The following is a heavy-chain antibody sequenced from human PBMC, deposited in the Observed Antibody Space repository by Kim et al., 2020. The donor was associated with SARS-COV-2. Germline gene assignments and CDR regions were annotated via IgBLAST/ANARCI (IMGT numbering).Heavy chain of an antibody. D-gene: IGHD3-16*02. V-gene: IGHV4-59*08. CDR3: ATLSLSVWESYRYGIDV. J-gene: IGHJ6*01. CDR1: GVTISSYY. Sequence: SETLSLTCTVSGVTISSYYWSWILQPPGKRLEWVGCLYYIGSTNYNPSLNSRVTISVHMSINQFSLKLSSVLPADTPVYYCATLSLSVWESYRYGIDVW. CDR2: LYYIGST.